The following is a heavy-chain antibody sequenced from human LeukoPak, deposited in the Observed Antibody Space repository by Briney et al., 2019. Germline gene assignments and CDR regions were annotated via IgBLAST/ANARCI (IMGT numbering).Heavy chain of an antibody. CDR1: KFIFSDYG. D-gene: IGHD3-22*01. CDR3: ATYSSLNRREFQY. J-gene: IGHJ1*01. Sequence: GGSLRLSCAASKFIFSDYGMHWVRQAPGKGLEWVAFIWYDGSDEYCADSVKGRFTISRDNSKNTLYLQMNSLRAEDTAVYYCATYSSLNRREFQYWGQGTLLTVSS. CDR2: IWYDGSDE. V-gene: IGHV3-30*02.